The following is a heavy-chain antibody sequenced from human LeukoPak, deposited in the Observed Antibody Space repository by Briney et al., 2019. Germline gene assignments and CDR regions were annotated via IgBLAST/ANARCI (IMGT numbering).Heavy chain of an antibody. CDR2: INHSGST. V-gene: IGHV4-34*01. Sequence: SETLSLTCAVYGGSFSGYYWSWIRQPPGKGLEWIGEINHSGSTNYNPSLKSRVTISVDTSKNQFSLKLSSVTAADTAVYYCARGSYVWGGYRLSWFGPWGQGTLVTVSS. D-gene: IGHD3-16*02. CDR1: GGSFSGYY. CDR3: ARGSYVWGGYRLSWFGP. J-gene: IGHJ5*02.